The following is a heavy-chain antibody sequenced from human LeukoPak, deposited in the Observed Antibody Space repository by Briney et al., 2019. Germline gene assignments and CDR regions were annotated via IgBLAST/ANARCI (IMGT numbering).Heavy chain of an antibody. CDR1: GGSINSNYW. D-gene: IGHD3-3*01. CDR2: IYHTGSV. Sequence: KSSETLSLTCAVSGGSINSNYWWTWIRQSPGKGLEWIGEIYHTGSVNYNLSLESRVTISRDRSKNQFSLMLRSVTAADTAVYYCARHYDFWSAYIYWGQGILVTVSS. J-gene: IGHJ4*02. CDR3: ARHYDFWSAYIY. V-gene: IGHV4-4*02.